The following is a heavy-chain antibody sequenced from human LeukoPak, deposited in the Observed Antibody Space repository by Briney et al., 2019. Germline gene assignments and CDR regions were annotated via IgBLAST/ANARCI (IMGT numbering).Heavy chain of an antibody. CDR3: ARGRGWLRPFFDI. CDR1: GFTFSTYW. D-gene: IGHD5-12*01. J-gene: IGHJ3*02. CDR2: INHSGST. V-gene: IGHV4-34*01. Sequence: GSLRLSCAASGFTFSTYWMTWVRQSPGKGLEWIGEINHSGSTNYNPSLKSRVTISVDTSKNQFSLKLSPVTAADTAVYYCARGRGWLRPFFDIWGQGTMVTVSS.